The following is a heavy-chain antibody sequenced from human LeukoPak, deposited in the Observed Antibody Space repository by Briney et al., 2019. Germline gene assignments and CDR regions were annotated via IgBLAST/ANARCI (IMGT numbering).Heavy chain of an antibody. CDR1: GYTFTSYD. J-gene: IGHJ4*02. CDR3: ARVGYSYGHDNGYYFDY. V-gene: IGHV1-8*01. CDR2: MNPNSGNT. Sequence: ASVKVSCKASGYTFTSYDINWVRQATGLGLEWMGWMNPNSGNTGYAQKFQGRVTMTRNTSISTAYMELSSLRSEDTAVYYCARVGYSYGHDNGYYFDYWGQGTLVTVSS. D-gene: IGHD5-18*01.